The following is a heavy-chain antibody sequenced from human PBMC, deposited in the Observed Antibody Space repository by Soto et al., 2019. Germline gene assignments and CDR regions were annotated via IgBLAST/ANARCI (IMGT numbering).Heavy chain of an antibody. CDR1: GGSVSSDNYY. J-gene: IGHJ4*02. CDR2: IYYSGST. V-gene: IGHV4-61*01. CDR3: ESVKTYGYDY. Sequence: SETLSLTCTVPGGSVSSDNYYWSWVRQPPGKGLEWFGYIYYSGSTNYNPSLKSRVTISGDTSRNQFSLKLSSVTAADTAVYYRESVKTYGYDYWGQGTLVTVSS. D-gene: IGHD5-18*01.